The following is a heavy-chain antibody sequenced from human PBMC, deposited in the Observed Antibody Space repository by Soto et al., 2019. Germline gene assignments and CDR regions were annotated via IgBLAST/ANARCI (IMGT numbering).Heavy chain of an antibody. CDR2: ISYDGSNK. V-gene: IGHV3-30*18. J-gene: IGHJ4*02. CDR3: AKDIVATSLMADY. Sequence: QVQLVESGGGVVQPGRSLRLSCAASGFTFSSYGMHWVRQAPGKGLEWVAVISYDGSNKYYADSVKGRFTISRDNSKHTLYLQMNSLRAEDTAVYYCAKDIVATSLMADYWGQGTLVTVSS. CDR1: GFTFSSYG. D-gene: IGHD5-12*01.